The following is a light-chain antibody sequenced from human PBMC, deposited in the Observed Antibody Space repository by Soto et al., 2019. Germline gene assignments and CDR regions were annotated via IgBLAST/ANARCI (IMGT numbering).Light chain of an antibody. Sequence: GVTLSLAAVSVKQKERATLSCRASQSVNIYLAWYQQKPGQASRLLIFGASYRATGIPARFSGSGSGTEFNLPISCLQSADVAIHFCQQYADWLLLPFGGVTKVDI. CDR1: QSVNIY. J-gene: IGKJ4*01. CDR2: GAS. CDR3: QQYADWLLLP. V-gene: IGKV3D-15*01.